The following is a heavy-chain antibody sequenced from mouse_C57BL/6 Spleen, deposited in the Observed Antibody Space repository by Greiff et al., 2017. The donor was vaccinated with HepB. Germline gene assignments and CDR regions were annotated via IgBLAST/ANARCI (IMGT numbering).Heavy chain of an antibody. J-gene: IGHJ1*03. V-gene: IGHV1-26*01. D-gene: IGHD1-1*01. Sequence: EVQLQQSGPELVKPGASVKISCKASGYTFTDYYMNWVKQSHGKSLEWIGDINPNNGGTSYNQKFKGKATLTVDKSSSTAYMELRSLTSEDSAVYYCARWGTTVVTYWYFDVWGTGTTVTVSS. CDR2: INPNNGGT. CDR1: GYTFTDYY. CDR3: ARWGTTVVTYWYFDV.